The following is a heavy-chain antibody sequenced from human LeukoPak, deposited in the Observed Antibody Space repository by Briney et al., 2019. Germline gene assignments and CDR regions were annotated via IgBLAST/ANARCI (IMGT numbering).Heavy chain of an antibody. J-gene: IGHJ3*02. Sequence: GASVKVPCKASGYTFTDYFIHWVRQVPGQGLEWMGWIGPKSGDTSYSQKFQGRVTVTRDTSISTAYMDLSRLRFDDTAVYYCGRNRLGKALDIWGQGTMVTVSS. V-gene: IGHV1-2*02. CDR1: GYTFTDYF. CDR2: IGPKSGDT. D-gene: IGHD7-27*01. CDR3: GRNRLGKALDI.